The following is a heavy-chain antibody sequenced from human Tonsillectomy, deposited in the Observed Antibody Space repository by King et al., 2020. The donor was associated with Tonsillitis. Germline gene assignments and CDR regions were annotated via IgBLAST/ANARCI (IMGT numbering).Heavy chain of an antibody. D-gene: IGHD2-15*01. V-gene: IGHV3-9*01. CDR3: AKSAILSINDGYFDY. Sequence: VQLVESGGGLVQPGRSLRLSCAASGFTFDNHAMHWVRQAPGKGLEWVSGISWNSGTIHYADSVKGRFTISRDNANNSLYLQMNSLRAEDTAFYYCAKSAILSINDGYFDYWGQGTLVTVSS. CDR2: ISWNSGTI. J-gene: IGHJ4*02. CDR1: GFTFDNHA.